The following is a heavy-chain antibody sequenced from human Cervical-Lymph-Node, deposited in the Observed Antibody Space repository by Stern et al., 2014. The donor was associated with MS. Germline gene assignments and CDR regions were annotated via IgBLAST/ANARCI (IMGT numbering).Heavy chain of an antibody. Sequence: QVQLVQSGGGVVQPGTSLRLSCVASGFTFRNFGMHWVRQAPGKGLEWVAVISYDGSNRHYAESVKGRFNIARDNSKNTMYLQMNSSRAEDPAVYYCANFIGSTSPPSEYWGQGTLVIVSS. CDR3: ANFIGSTSPPSEY. V-gene: IGHV3-30*18. CDR2: ISYDGSNR. J-gene: IGHJ4*02. D-gene: IGHD1-1*01. CDR1: GFTFRNFG.